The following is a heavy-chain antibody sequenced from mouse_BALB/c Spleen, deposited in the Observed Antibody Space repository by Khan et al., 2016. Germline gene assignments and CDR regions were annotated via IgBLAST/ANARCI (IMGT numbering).Heavy chain of an antibody. D-gene: IGHD1-1*01. V-gene: IGHV9-3*02. Sequence: QFQLVQSGPELKKPGETVKISCKASGYTFTNYGMNWVKQAPGKGLKWMGWINTNTGEPTYAEEFKGRFAFSLETSASTAYLQINNLKHEDTATYFCAEDYYGSNWFAYWGQGTLVTVSA. CDR1: GYTFTNYG. J-gene: IGHJ3*01. CDR2: INTNTGEP. CDR3: AEDYYGSNWFAY.